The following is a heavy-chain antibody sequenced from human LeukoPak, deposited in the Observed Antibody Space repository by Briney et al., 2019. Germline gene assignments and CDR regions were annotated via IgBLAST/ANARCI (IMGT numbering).Heavy chain of an antibody. V-gene: IGHV3-7*01. D-gene: IGHD3-22*01. CDR2: IKQDGSEK. CDR1: GFTFSSYW. CDR3: AYGNYYDSSGSLFDY. Sequence: GGSLRLSCAASGFTFSSYWMSWVRQAPGKGLEWVANIKQDGSEKYYVDSVKGRFTISRDNAKNSLYLQMNSLRAEDTAVYYCAYGNYYDSSGSLFDYWGQGTLVTVSS. J-gene: IGHJ4*02.